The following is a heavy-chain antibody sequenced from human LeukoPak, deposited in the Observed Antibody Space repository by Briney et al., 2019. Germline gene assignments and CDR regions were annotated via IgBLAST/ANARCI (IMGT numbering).Heavy chain of an antibody. CDR2: IHYSGGT. V-gene: IGHV4-59*08. J-gene: IGHJ3*01. D-gene: IGHD6-19*01. CDR1: GASISGYY. CDR3: AGSGWSFDAFDF. Sequence: PSETLSLICTVSGASISGYYCSWIRQPPGKGLEWIGNIHYSGGTNYSPSLKSRLTMSVNTSKNRFSLRLSSLTAADTAVYFCAGSGWSFDAFDFWGQGTMVTVSS.